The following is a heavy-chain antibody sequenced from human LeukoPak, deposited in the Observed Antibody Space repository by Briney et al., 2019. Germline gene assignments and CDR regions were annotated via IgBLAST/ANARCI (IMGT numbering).Heavy chain of an antibody. V-gene: IGHV4-34*01. CDR3: ASTTLFRSYYATYLDY. CDR1: GGSFSGYY. D-gene: IGHD1-26*01. CDR2: INHSGST. Sequence: SETLSLTCAVYGGSFSGYYWSWIRQPPGKGLEWIGEINHSGSTNYNPPLKSRVTISIDTSKNQFSLKLSSVTAADTAVYYCASTTLFRSYYATYLDYWGQGTLVTVSS. J-gene: IGHJ4*02.